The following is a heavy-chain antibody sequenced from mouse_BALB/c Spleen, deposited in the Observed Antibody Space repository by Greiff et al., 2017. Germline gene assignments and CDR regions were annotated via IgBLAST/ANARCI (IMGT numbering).Heavy chain of an antibody. J-gene: IGHJ4*01. CDR2: IWSGGST. Sequence: VQLVESGPGLVQPSQSLSITCTVSGFSLTSYGVHWVRQSPGKGLEWLGVIWSGGSTDYNAAFISRLSISKDNSKSQVFFKMNSLQANDTAIYYCASPHYYGYDYYAMDYWGQGTSVTVSS. D-gene: IGHD1-2*01. CDR1: GFSLTSYG. CDR3: ASPHYYGYDYYAMDY. V-gene: IGHV2-2*02.